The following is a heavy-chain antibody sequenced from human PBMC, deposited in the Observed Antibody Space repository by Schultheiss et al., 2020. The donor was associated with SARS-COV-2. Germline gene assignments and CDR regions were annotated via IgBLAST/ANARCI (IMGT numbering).Heavy chain of an antibody. CDR3: ARTRPYYYYGMDV. J-gene: IGHJ6*02. D-gene: IGHD6-6*01. V-gene: IGHV3-21*01. CDR2: IDGSSSRI. CDR1: GFRFSDYN. Sequence: ESLKISCAASGFRFSDYNMNWVRQAPGKGLEWVSSIDGSSSRISYAGSMKGRFTISRDNSKNTLYLQMNSLRAEDTAVYYCARTRPYYYYGMDVWGQGTTVTVSS.